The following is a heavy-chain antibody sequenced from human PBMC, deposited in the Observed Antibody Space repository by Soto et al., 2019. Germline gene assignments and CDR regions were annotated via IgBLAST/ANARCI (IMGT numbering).Heavy chain of an antibody. D-gene: IGHD6-6*01. V-gene: IGHV4-4*02. CDR2: IYHRGST. Sequence: QVQLQESGPGLVKPSGTLSLTCAVSSGSISSSNWWRWVRQPPGKGLEWIGGIYHRGSTNYNPSLKSRVTISVDKSKHQFSLKLSSVAAADTAVYYCASRSDDYYYYMGVWGKGTTVPVSS. CDR3: ASRSDDYYYYMGV. J-gene: IGHJ6*03. CDR1: SGSISSSNW.